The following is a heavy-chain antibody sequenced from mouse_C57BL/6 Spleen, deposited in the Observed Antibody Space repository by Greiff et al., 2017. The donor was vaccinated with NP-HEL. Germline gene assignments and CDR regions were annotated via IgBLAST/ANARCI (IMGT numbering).Heavy chain of an antibody. CDR3: ARSGGQLRLGFAY. CDR1: GYTFTSYW. J-gene: IGHJ3*01. V-gene: IGHV1-52*01. CDR2: IDPSDSET. D-gene: IGHD3-2*02. Sequence: QVQLQQPGAELVRPGSSVKLSCKASGYTFTSYWMHWVKQRPIQGLEWIGNIDPSDSETHYNQKFKDKATLTVDKSSSTAYMQLSSLTSEDSAVYYCARSGGQLRLGFAYWGQGTLVTVSA.